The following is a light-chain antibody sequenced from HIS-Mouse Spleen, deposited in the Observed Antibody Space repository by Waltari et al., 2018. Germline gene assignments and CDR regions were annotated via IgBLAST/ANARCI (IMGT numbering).Light chain of an antibody. CDR2: VVS. CDR3: CSYAGSYTYV. V-gene: IGLV2-11*01. Sequence: QSALTQPRSVSGSPGQSVTISCTGTSSDVGGYNYVSWYQQHPGKAPNLMIFVVSKRPLGVPDRFSGSKYGNTASLTISGLQAEDEADYYCCSYAGSYTYVFGTGTKVTVL. J-gene: IGLJ1*01. CDR1: SSDVGGYNY.